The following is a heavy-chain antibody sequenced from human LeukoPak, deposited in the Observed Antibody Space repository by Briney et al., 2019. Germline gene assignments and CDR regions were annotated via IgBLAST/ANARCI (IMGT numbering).Heavy chain of an antibody. CDR3: ATIKRGSIFGYFDF. CDR1: GGSITSHY. Sequence: SSETQSLTCTVSGGSITSHYWSWVRQPPGKGLEWIAYLFDSVRTKDNPSLKSRLTLSADTSKNQFSLRLNSVTAADTAVYYCATIKRGSIFGYFDFWGQGIKVTVSS. CDR2: LFDSVRT. D-gene: IGHD5-18*01. V-gene: IGHV4-59*11. J-gene: IGHJ4*02.